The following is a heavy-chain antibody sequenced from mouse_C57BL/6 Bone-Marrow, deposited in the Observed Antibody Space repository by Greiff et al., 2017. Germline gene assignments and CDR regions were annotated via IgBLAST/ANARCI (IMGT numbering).Heavy chain of an antibody. V-gene: IGHV5-17*01. Sequence: EVMLVESGGGLVKPGGSLKLSCAASGFTFSDYGMHWVRQAPEKGLEWVAYISSGSSTIYYADTVKGRFTISRDNAKNTLFLQMTSLRSEDKAMDYCARPRGCAYWGQGTLVTVSA. CDR2: ISSGSSTI. CDR3: ARPRGCAY. CDR1: GFTFSDYG. J-gene: IGHJ3*01.